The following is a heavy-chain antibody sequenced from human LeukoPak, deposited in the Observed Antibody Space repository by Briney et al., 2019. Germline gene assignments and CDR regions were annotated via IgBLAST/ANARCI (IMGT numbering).Heavy chain of an antibody. Sequence: PSETLSLTCTVSGGSISGYYWSWIRQPPGKGLEWMGYIYYSGSTNYNPSLKGRVTISVDTSKNQFSLKLSSVTAADTAIYHCARGARREGYNFDYWGQGTLVTVSS. CDR3: ARGARREGYNFDY. CDR2: IYYSGST. CDR1: GGSISGYY. V-gene: IGHV4-59*01. D-gene: IGHD5-24*01. J-gene: IGHJ4*02.